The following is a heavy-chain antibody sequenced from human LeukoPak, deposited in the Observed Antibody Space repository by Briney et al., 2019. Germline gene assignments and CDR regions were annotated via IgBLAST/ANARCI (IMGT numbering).Heavy chain of an antibody. D-gene: IGHD5-12*01. CDR3: ARFGYGGTDY. J-gene: IGHJ4*02. Sequence: SETLSLTCTVSGGSISSSSYYWGWIRQPPGKGLEWIGSIYYSGSTYYNPSLKSRVTISVDTSKNQFSLKLSSVTAADTAVYYCARFGYGGTDYWGQRTLVTVSS. CDR2: IYYSGST. V-gene: IGHV4-39*07. CDR1: GGSISSSSYY.